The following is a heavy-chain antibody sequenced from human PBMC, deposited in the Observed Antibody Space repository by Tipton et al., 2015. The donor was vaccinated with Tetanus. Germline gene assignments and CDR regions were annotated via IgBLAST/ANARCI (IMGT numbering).Heavy chain of an antibody. V-gene: IGHV1-69*01. J-gene: IGHJ4*02. Sequence: QLVQSGAEVKKPGSSVKVSCKASGGTFSSYAISWVRQAPGQGLEWMGGIIPIFGTANYAQKFQGRVTITADESTSTAYMERSSLRSEDPAVYYCARGVGAARPTSDYFDYWGQGTLVTVSS. CDR2: IIPIFGTA. D-gene: IGHD6-6*01. CDR1: GGTFSSYA. CDR3: ARGVGAARPTSDYFDY.